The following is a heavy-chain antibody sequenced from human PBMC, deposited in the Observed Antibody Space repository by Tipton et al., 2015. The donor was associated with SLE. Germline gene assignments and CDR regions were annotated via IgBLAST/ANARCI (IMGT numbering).Heavy chain of an antibody. Sequence: TLSLTCTVSGGSISSYYWSWIRQPPGKGLGWIGSIYYSGSTYYNPSLKSRVTISVDTSKNQFSLKLSSVTAADTAVYYCASLLEWLPLVWGQGTLVTVSS. CDR3: ASLLEWLPLV. J-gene: IGHJ4*02. CDR1: GGSISSYY. V-gene: IGHV4-59*05. D-gene: IGHD3-3*01. CDR2: IYYSGST.